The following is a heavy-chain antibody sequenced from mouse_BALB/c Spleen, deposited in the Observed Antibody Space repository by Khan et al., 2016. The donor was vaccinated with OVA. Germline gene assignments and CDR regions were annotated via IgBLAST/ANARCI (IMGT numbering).Heavy chain of an antibody. CDR3: ASGVYWYFDV. CDR1: GYSFTNYG. J-gene: IGHJ1*01. V-gene: IGHV9-3-1*01. Sequence: QIQLVQSGPEVKKPGETVKISCKASGYSFTNYGMNWVRQAPGKGLKWMGWINTYTGEPTYADDFKGRFAFSLETSASTAYLQINNLKNEDTATYLCASGVYWYFDVWGAGTTVTVSS. CDR2: INTYTGEP.